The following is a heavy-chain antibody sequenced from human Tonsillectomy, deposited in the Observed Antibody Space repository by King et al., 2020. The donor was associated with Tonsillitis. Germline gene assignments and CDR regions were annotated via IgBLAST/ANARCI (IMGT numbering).Heavy chain of an antibody. V-gene: IGHV3-43*02. CDR1: GFTFDDHA. CDR2: INGDGGST. Sequence: VQLVESGGGVVQPGGSLRLSCAVSGFTFDDHAMHWVRQAPGKGLEWVSLINGDGGSTYYADSVKGRFTISRDNSKNSLYLQMNSLRTEDTALYYCSKAPGRXLHXAFDIWGQGTMVTVSS. J-gene: IGHJ3*02. CDR3: SKAPGRXLHXAFDI. D-gene: IGHD2-8*02.